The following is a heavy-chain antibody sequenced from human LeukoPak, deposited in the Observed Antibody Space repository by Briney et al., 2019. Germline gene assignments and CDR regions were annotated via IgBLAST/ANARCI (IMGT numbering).Heavy chain of an antibody. J-gene: IGHJ3*02. V-gene: IGHV4-61*02. CDR3: AREDIVVVGDAFDI. CDR1: GGSISSGSYY. CDR2: IYTSGST. Sequence: SSQTLSLTCTVSGGSISSGSYYWSWIRQPAGKGLEWIGRIYTSGSTNYNPSLKSRVTISVDTSKNQFSLKLSSVTAADTAVYYCAREDIVVVGDAFDIWGQGTMVTVSS. D-gene: IGHD2-15*01.